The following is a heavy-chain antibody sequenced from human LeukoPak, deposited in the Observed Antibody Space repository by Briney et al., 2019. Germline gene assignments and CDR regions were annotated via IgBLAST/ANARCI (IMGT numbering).Heavy chain of an antibody. CDR2: IYPSDSDT. J-gene: IGHJ4*02. D-gene: IGHD3-22*01. CDR1: GYTFTKCW. Sequence: GESLKISFKGSGYTFTKCWIGWVRQMPGKGLEWMGIIYPSDSDTTYSPSFQGQVTISADKSISTAYLQWSSLKASDTAMYYCAGLYDSSGYFDYWGQGTLVTVSS. V-gene: IGHV5-51*01. CDR3: AGLYDSSGYFDY.